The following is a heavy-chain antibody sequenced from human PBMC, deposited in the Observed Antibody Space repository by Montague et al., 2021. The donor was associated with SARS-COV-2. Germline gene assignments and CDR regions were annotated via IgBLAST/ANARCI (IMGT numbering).Heavy chain of an antibody. CDR2: VYFSGTA. CDR1: AGSINNHY. CDR3: ARRPSSGWSFDY. Sequence: SETLFTCTVSAGSINNHYWSWIRQTPGKELEWIAYVYFSGTASYNPSLKSRVTISVDTSRNQFSLQLTSVTAADTAVYYCARRPSSGWSFDYWGQGTQVSVSS. D-gene: IGHD6-19*01. J-gene: IGHJ4*02. V-gene: IGHV4-59*08.